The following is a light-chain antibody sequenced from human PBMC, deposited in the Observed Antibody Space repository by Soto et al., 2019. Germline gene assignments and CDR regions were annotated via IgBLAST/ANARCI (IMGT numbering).Light chain of an antibody. J-gene: IGKJ2*03. V-gene: IGKV3-15*01. CDR1: QSVSSN. CDR2: GAS. Sequence: VMTQSPTTLTVSPGERATLSSRASQSVSSNLAWYQQKPGQAPRLLIYGASTRATGIPARFSGSGSGTDFTLTISRLEPEDFAVYFCQQYGSPPFSFGQGTKVDIK. CDR3: QQYGSPPFS.